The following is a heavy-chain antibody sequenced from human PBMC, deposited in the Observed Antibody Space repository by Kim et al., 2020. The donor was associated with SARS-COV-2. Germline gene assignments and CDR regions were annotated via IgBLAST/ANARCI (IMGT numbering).Heavy chain of an antibody. CDR1: GFTFSSYD. D-gene: IGHD2-2*01. CDR2: IGTPGDT. V-gene: IGHV3-13*01. J-gene: IGHJ2*01. CDR3: AREGFCSSSTCYADWHLDL. Sequence: GGSLRLSCAASGFTFSSYDMHWVRQVTGKGLEWVAAIGTPGDTYYADSVKGRFTISREDAKNSLYLQMNSLRAGDTAVYYCAREGFCSSSTCYADWHLDLWGRGALVTVSS.